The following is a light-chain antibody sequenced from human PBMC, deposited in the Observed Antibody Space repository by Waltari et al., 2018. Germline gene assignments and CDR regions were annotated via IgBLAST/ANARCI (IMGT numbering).Light chain of an antibody. V-gene: IGLV1-47*01. CDR3: AAWDDSLSGPV. Sequence: QSVLTQPPSASGTPGQRVTISCSGSSSNIGRNYVYWYQQLPGTAPTLLIYRNDQQPSGVPDRFSGSKSGTSASLAISGLRSEDEADYYCAAWDDSLSGPVFGGGTKLTVL. CDR2: RND. J-gene: IGLJ2*01. CDR1: SSNIGRNY.